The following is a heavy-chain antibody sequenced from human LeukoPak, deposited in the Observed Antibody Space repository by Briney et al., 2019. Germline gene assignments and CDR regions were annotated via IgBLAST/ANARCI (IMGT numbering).Heavy chain of an antibody. J-gene: IGHJ4*02. V-gene: IGHV1-18*01. Sequence: ASVKVSCKASGYTFTSYGISWVRQAPGQGLEWMGWISAYNGNTNYAQKLQGRLTMTTDTSTSTAYMELRSLRSDDTAVYYCARVRYSGDDFDYWGQGTLVTVSS. CDR2: ISAYNGNT. CDR3: ARVRYSGDDFDY. CDR1: GYTFTSYG. D-gene: IGHD3-9*01.